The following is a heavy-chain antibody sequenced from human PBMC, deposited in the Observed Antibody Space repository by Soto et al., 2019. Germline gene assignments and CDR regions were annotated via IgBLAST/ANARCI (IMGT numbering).Heavy chain of an antibody. CDR2: ISSSSSSM. Sequence: GGSLRLSCVASGFNFRSFSMNWVRQAPGKGLEWVSSISSSSSSMYYTDSLKDRFSISRDNDKNSLYLQMNSLRAEDTAVYYCARNMPTGYYAIALWGHGTLVTVSS. CDR1: GFNFRSFS. J-gene: IGHJ4*01. D-gene: IGHD4-17*01. V-gene: IGHV3-21*01. CDR3: ARNMPTGYYAIAL.